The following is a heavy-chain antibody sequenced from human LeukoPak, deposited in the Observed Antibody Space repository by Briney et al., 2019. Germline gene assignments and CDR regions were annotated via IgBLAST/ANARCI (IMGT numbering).Heavy chain of an antibody. D-gene: IGHD3-22*01. CDR2: IYHSGST. V-gene: IGHV4-38-2*01. CDR1: GYSISSGYY. CDR3: ARLTRGMIVVVMIGIDY. J-gene: IGHJ4*02. Sequence: SETLSLTCAVSGYSISSGYYWGWIRQPPGKGLEWIGSIYHSGSTYYNPSLKSRVTISVDTSKNQFSLKLGSVTAADTAVYYCARLTRGMIVVVMIGIDYWGQGTLVTVSS.